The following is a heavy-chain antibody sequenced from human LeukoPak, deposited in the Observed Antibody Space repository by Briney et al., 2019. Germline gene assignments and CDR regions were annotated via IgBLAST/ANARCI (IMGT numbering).Heavy chain of an antibody. CDR1: GGSISSSSFY. Sequence: PSETLSLTCTVSGGSISSSSFYWGWIRQPPGKGLEWIGSISYSGITYYNPSLKSRLTISVDTSKNQFSLKLSSVTAADTAVYYCAKRGPYYYGSGSYYKGAQYYFDSWGQGPLVTVSS. CDR3: AKRGPYYYGSGSYYKGAQYYFDS. D-gene: IGHD3-10*01. V-gene: IGHV4-39*07. J-gene: IGHJ4*02. CDR2: ISYSGIT.